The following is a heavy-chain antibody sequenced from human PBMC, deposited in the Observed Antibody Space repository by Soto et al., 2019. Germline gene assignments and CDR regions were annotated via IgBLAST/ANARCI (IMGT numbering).Heavy chain of an antibody. CDR3: ARDVAY. Sequence: GGSLRLSCAASGFTFSSYAMHWVRQAPGKGLEWVAVISYDGSNKYYADSVKGRFTISRDNSKNTLYLQMNSLRAEDTAVYYCARDVAYWGQGTLVTVSS. V-gene: IGHV3-30-3*01. J-gene: IGHJ4*02. CDR2: ISYDGSNK. CDR1: GFTFSSYA.